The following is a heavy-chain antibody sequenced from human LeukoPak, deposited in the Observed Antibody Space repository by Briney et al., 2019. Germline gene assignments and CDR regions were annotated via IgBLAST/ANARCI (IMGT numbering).Heavy chain of an antibody. V-gene: IGHV1-69*01. CDR1: VGTFSSYA. CDR2: VIPIFGTA. D-gene: IGHD6-19*01. Sequence: GSSVKVSCKASVGTFSSYAISWVRQAPGQGLEWMGGVIPIFGTANYAQKFPGRVTISADESTSTGYMGLSSLRSEDTAVYYCARGMASRGWGPIDYWGQGTLVTVSS. J-gene: IGHJ4*02. CDR3: ARGMASRGWGPIDY.